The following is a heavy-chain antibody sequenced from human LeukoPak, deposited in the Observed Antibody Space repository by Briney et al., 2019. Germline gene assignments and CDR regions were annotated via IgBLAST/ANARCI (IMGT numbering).Heavy chain of an antibody. J-gene: IGHJ4*02. Sequence: GGSVRLSCAASGFTFSSYWMHWVRQAPAKGLVWVSRINSDGRSANYADSVEGRFTISRDNAKNTLYLQMNSLRGEDTAVYYCARDRGYSSDYWGQGTLVTVYS. CDR3: ARDRGYSSDY. V-gene: IGHV3-74*01. CDR2: INSDGRSA. D-gene: IGHD5-18*01. CDR1: GFTFSSYW.